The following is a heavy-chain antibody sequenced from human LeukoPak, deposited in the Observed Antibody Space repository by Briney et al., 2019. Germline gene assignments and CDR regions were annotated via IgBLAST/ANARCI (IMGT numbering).Heavy chain of an antibody. V-gene: IGHV3-30*18. J-gene: IGHJ4*02. D-gene: IGHD3-10*01. CDR1: GFTFSSYG. Sequence: PRGSLRLSCAAPGFTFSSYGMHWVRQAPGKGLEWLALISYDGSNRYYADSVKGRFTISRDNSKNTLSLQMNSLRAEDTAVYYCAKEGIRGVRLLDYWGQGTLVTVSS. CDR2: ISYDGSNR. CDR3: AKEGIRGVRLLDY.